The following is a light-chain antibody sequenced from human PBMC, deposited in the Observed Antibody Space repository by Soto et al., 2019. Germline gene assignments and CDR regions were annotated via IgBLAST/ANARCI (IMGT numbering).Light chain of an antibody. Sequence: EIVMTQSPATLSVSPGERATLSCRASQSVSSNLAWYQQKPGQAPRLLIYGASTRATGIPARFSGSGSRTEFPITISRLQSEDFAVYYCQQYNNWWTFGQGTKVEIK. CDR3: QQYNNWWT. V-gene: IGKV3-15*01. J-gene: IGKJ1*01. CDR2: GAS. CDR1: QSVSSN.